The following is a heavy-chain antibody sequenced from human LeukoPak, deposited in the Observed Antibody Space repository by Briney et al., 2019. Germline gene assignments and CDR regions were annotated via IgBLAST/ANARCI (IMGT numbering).Heavy chain of an antibody. V-gene: IGHV4-59*08. Sequence: SETLSLTCTVSGGSIIDYYWSWIRQPPGKGLEWIGYIFYDGTTSYSPSLRSRASLSVDTTKKHFSLRLTSVTAADTAMYYCARHDMCDGAPCSTGRWFGPWGQGNLVIVSS. CDR2: IFYDGTT. CDR1: GGSIIDYY. CDR3: ARHDMCDGAPCSTGRWFGP. J-gene: IGHJ5*02. D-gene: IGHD4/OR15-4a*01.